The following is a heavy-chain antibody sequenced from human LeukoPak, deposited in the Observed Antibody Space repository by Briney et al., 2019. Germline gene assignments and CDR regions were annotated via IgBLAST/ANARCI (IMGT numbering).Heavy chain of an antibody. CDR3: AKDRVTAAGYYFDY. J-gene: IGHJ4*02. V-gene: IGHV3-30-3*01. CDR1: GFTFINYA. D-gene: IGHD6-13*01. CDR2: ISYDGSYK. Sequence: GRSLRLSCAASGFTFINYAMHWVRQAPGKGLEWVAFISYDGSYKYYAASVKGRFTISRDNSKNTLYLQMNSLRAEDTAVYYCAKDRVTAAGYYFDYWGQGTLVTVSS.